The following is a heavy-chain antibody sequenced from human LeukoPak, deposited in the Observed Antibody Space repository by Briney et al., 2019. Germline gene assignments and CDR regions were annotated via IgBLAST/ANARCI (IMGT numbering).Heavy chain of an antibody. CDR1: GGSISSYY. J-gene: IGHJ5*02. Sequence: PSETLSLTCTVSGGSISSYYWSWIRQPPGKGLEWIGYIYDSGSTNYNPSLKSRVTISVDTSKNQFSLKLTSVTAADTAVYYCTREVRSAWASFDPWGQGTLVIVSS. CDR3: TREVRSAWASFDP. D-gene: IGHD1-26*01. CDR2: IYDSGST. V-gene: IGHV4-59*12.